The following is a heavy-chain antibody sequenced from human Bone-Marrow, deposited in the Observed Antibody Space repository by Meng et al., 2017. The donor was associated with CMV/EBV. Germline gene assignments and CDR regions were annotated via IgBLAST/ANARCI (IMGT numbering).Heavy chain of an antibody. Sequence: GESLKISCAASGFTFSSFWMSWVRQAPGKGLEWEANIKEDGSDKNYVDSVKGRFTISRDNAKNSLHLQMNSLRGEDTAVYYCATERLWGATALDYWGQGTLVTVSS. V-gene: IGHV3-7*01. CDR2: IKEDGSDK. J-gene: IGHJ4*02. CDR3: ATERLWGATALDY. D-gene: IGHD1-26*01. CDR1: GFTFSSFW.